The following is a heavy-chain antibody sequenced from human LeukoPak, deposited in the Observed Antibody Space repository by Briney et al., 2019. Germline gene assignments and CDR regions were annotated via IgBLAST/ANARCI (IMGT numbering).Heavy chain of an antibody. D-gene: IGHD2-15*01. J-gene: IGHJ4*02. Sequence: SETLSLTCAVSGYSNSSGYYWGWIRQPPGKGLEWIGSIYHSGDTYYNPSLKSRITISVDTSKNQFSLKLNSVTAADTAVYYCARQGYCSGGTCYRYFDYWGQGTLVTVSS. CDR1: GYSNSSGYY. V-gene: IGHV4-38-2*01. CDR2: IYHSGDT. CDR3: ARQGYCSGGTCYRYFDY.